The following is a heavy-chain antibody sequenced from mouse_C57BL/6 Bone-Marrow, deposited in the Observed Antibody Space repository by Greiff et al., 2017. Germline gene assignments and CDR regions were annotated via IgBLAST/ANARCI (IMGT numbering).Heavy chain of an antibody. Sequence: VKLVESGPGLVAPSQSLSITCTVSGFSLTSYGVHWVRQPPGKGLEWLVVIWSDGSTTYNSALKSRLSISKDNSKSQVFLKMNSLQTDDTAMYYCARHGRYDYDGGYAMDYWGQGTSVTVSS. CDR3: ARHGRYDYDGGYAMDY. V-gene: IGHV2-6-1*01. CDR2: IWSDGST. CDR1: GFSLTSYG. D-gene: IGHD2-4*01. J-gene: IGHJ4*01.